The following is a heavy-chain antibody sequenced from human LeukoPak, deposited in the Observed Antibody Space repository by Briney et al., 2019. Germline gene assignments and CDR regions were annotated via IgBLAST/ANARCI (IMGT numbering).Heavy chain of an antibody. D-gene: IGHD2-21*01. CDR2: ISDDGSYT. Sequence: GGSLRLSCAASGFSFSSHWVHWVRQAPGKGLVWVSRISDDGSYTSNVDSVKGRFTISRDNVNNMLYLHMNSLRAEDTAVYYCASFGISWRSSYWGQGTLITVSS. V-gene: IGHV3-74*01. J-gene: IGHJ4*02. CDR1: GFSFSSHW. CDR3: ASFGISWRSSY.